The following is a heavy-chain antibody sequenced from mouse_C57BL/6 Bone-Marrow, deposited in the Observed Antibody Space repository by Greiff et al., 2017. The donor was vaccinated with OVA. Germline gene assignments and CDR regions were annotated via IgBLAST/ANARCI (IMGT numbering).Heavy chain of an antibody. V-gene: IGHV1-54*01. CDR3: ARVYDYDGGPWFAY. J-gene: IGHJ3*01. Sequence: QVQLKESGAELVRPGTSVKVSCKASGYAFTNYSIEWVKQRPGQGLEWIGVINPGSGGTNYNEKFKGKATLTADKSSSTAYMQLSSLTSEDSAVYFCARVYDYDGGPWFAYWGQGTLVTVSA. D-gene: IGHD2-4*01. CDR2: INPGSGGT. CDR1: GYAFTNYS.